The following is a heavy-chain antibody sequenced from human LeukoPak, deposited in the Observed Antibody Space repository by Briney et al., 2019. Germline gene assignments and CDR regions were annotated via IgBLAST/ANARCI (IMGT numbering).Heavy chain of an antibody. CDR2: ISSSSSYI. J-gene: IGHJ3*02. D-gene: IGHD3-10*01. CDR1: GFTFSNYY. CDR3: ARALAGGAFDI. Sequence: GGSLRLSCAASGFTFSNYYMSWVRQAPGKGLEWVSSISSSSSYIYYADSVKGRFTISRDNAKNSLYLQMNSLRAEDTAVYYCARALAGGAFDIWGQGTMVTVSS. V-gene: IGHV3-21*01.